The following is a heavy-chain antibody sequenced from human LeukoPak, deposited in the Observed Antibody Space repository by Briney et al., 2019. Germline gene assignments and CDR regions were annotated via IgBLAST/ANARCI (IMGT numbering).Heavy chain of an antibody. J-gene: IGHJ4*02. CDR1: GYTFTGYY. Sequence: ASVKVSCKASGYTFTGYYMHWVRQAPGQGLERMGWINPSSGGTNYAQKFQGRVTMNRDTSISTAYMELSRLRSDDTAVYYCAKDQQGDLDYWGQGTLVTVSS. CDR3: AKDQQGDLDY. D-gene: IGHD6-13*01. CDR2: INPSSGGT. V-gene: IGHV1-2*02.